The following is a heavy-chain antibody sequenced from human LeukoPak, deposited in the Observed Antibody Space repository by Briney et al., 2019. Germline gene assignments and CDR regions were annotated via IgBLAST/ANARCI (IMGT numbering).Heavy chain of an antibody. V-gene: IGHV3-33*01. CDR2: IWYDGSNK. Sequence: GRSLRLSCAASGFTFSSYGMHWVRQAPGKGLEWVAVIWYDGSNKYYADSVKGRFTISRDNSKNTLYPQMNSLRAEDTAVYYCAREERIFYGSSPPDYWGQRTLVTVSS. CDR3: AREERIFYGSSPPDY. CDR1: GFTFSSYG. D-gene: IGHD3-10*01. J-gene: IGHJ4*02.